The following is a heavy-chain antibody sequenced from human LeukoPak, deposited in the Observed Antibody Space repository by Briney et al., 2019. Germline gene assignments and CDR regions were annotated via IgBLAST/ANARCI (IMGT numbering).Heavy chain of an antibody. J-gene: IGHJ4*02. CDR1: GYTFTGYY. D-gene: IGHD6-6*01. V-gene: IGHV1-2*02. Sequence: GASVKVSCKASGYTFTGYYMHWVRQAPGQWLEWMGWINPNSGGTNYAQKFQGRVTMTRDTSISTAYMELSGLRSDDTAVYYCARDMVRGAARPGYWGQGTLVTVSS. CDR3: ARDMVRGAARPGY. CDR2: INPNSGGT.